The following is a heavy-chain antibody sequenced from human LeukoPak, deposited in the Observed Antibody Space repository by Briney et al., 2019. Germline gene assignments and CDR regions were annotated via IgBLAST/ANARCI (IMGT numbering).Heavy chain of an antibody. CDR3: ARPRSERRNFYYYGMDV. CDR2: ISPTSGIT. Sequence: ASVKVSCKASGYIFTNYYMHWVRQAPGQGLEWMGIISPTSGITIHAKNFQGRVTMTRDTSTSTPYMELSSLRYEDTAVYYCARPRSERRNFYYYGMDVWGQGTTVTVSS. CDR1: GYIFTNYY. V-gene: IGHV1-46*01. J-gene: IGHJ6*02.